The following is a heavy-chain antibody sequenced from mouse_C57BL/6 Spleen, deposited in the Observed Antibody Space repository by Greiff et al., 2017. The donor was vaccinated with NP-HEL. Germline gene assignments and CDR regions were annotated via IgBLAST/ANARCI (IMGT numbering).Heavy chain of an antibody. CDR1: GYTFTSYW. D-gene: IGHD1-1*01. V-gene: IGHV1-64*01. Sequence: QVQLQQPGAELVKPGASVKLSCKASGYTFTSYWMHWVKQRPGQGLEWIGMIHPNSGSTNYNEKFKSKATLTVDKSSSTAYMQLSSLTSEDSAVYYCARPGGSSYGGDWFAYWGQGTLVTVSA. J-gene: IGHJ3*01. CDR3: ARPGGSSYGGDWFAY. CDR2: IHPNSGST.